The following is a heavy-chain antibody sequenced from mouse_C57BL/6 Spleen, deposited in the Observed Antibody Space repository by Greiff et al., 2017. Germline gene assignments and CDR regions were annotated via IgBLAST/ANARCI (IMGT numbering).Heavy chain of an antibody. J-gene: IGHJ3*01. CDR1: GYTFTSYW. CDR3: ARDLTGTGFAY. V-gene: IGHV1-64*01. Sequence: QVQLQQSGAELVKPGASVKLSCKASGYTFTSYWMHWVKQRPGQGLEWIGMIHPNSGSTNYNEKFKSNATLTVDKSSSTAYMQLSSLTSEDSAVYDCARDLTGTGFAYWGQGTLVTVSA. CDR2: IHPNSGST. D-gene: IGHD4-1*01.